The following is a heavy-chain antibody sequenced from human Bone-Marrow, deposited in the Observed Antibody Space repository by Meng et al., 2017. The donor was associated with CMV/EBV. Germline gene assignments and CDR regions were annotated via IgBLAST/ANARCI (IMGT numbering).Heavy chain of an antibody. D-gene: IGHD2-2*01. CDR3: ARVGYCSSASCYFGAFDF. J-gene: IGHJ3*01. Sequence: GESLKISCAASGFTFSSYWMSWVRQAPGKGLEWVANIKQDGSEKYYVDSVKGRFTISRDKAKNSLYLQMNSLRAEDTALYHCARVGYCSSASCYFGAFDFWGPGTMVTVSS. CDR2: IKQDGSEK. V-gene: IGHV3-7*03. CDR1: GFTFSSYW.